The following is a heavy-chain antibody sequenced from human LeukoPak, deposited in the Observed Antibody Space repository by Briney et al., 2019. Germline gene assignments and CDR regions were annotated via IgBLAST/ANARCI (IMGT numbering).Heavy chain of an antibody. CDR3: ARDRMTTVTNDAFDI. Sequence: GGSLRLSCAASGFTFSDYYMSWIRQAPGKGLEWVSYIGSSGTTIYYADSVKGRFTISRDDAKNSLFLQMDSLRAEDTAVYYCARDRMTTVTNDAFDIWGQGTMVTVSS. D-gene: IGHD4-17*01. CDR2: IGSSGTTI. CDR1: GFTFSDYY. V-gene: IGHV3-11*04. J-gene: IGHJ3*02.